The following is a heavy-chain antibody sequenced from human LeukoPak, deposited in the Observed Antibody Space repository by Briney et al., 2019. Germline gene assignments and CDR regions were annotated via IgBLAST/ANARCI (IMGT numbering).Heavy chain of an antibody. D-gene: IGHD2-2*01. Sequence: PGGSLRLSSAASGFTFSSYGMHWVRQAPGKGLEWVAFIRYDGSDKYYADSVKGRFTVSRDNSKNTLYLQMNSLRAEDTTVYYCAKASGQAGYCSSTSCHYTFDYWAREPWSPSPQ. J-gene: IGHJ4*02. CDR1: GFTFSSYG. CDR2: IRYDGSDK. CDR3: AKASGQAGYCSSTSCHYTFDY. V-gene: IGHV3-30*02.